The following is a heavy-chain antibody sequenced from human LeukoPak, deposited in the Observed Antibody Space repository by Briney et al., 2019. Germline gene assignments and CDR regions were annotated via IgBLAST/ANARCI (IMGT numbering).Heavy chain of an antibody. Sequence: PAETLSLTCTVSGGSISSYYWSWIRQPPGKGLEWIGYIYYSGSTNYNPSLKSRVTISVDTSKNQFSLKLSSVTAADTAVYYCARDLLGAAAVWGQGTLVTVSS. D-gene: IGHD6-13*01. J-gene: IGHJ4*02. V-gene: IGHV4-59*01. CDR1: GGSISSYY. CDR2: IYYSGST. CDR3: ARDLLGAAAV.